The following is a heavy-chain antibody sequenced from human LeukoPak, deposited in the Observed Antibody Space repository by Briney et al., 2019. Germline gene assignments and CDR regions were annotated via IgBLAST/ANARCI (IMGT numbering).Heavy chain of an antibody. CDR1: GYTFTGYY. V-gene: IGHV1-2*02. D-gene: IGHD1-26*01. CDR2: INPNSGGT. Sequence: ASVKVSCKASGYTFTGYYMHWVRQAPGQGLEWMGWINPNSGGTNYAQKFQGGVTMTRDTSISTAYMELSRLRSDDTAVYYCASVMGGYNWFDPWGQGTLVTVSS. J-gene: IGHJ5*02. CDR3: ASVMGGYNWFDP.